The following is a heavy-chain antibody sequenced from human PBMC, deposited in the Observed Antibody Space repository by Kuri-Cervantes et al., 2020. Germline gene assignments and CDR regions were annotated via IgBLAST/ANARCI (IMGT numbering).Heavy chain of an antibody. Sequence: GESLKISCAASGFTFSSYAMSWVRQAPGKGLEWVSAISGSGGSTYYADSVKGRFTISRDNSKNTLYLQMNSLRAEDTAVYYCAKSPRQWLRAFDIWGQGTMVTVSS. CDR1: GFTFSSYA. CDR3: AKSPRQWLRAFDI. CDR2: ISGSGGST. V-gene: IGHV3-23*01. D-gene: IGHD6-19*01. J-gene: IGHJ3*02.